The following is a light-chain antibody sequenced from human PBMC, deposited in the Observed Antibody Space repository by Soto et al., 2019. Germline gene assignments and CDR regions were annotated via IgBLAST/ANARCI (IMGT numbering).Light chain of an antibody. CDR2: SYN. CDR3: AAWDDMLNGLV. V-gene: IGLV1-44*01. J-gene: IGLJ2*01. Sequence: QSVLTQPPSASGTPGQRVIISCSGSSSNIGSNTVNWYQQIPGTAPHLLLYSYNQRPSGVPDRFSGSKSDTSAALAISGLHSEDEAEYSGAAWDDMLNGLVFGGGTKLTVL. CDR1: SSNIGSNT.